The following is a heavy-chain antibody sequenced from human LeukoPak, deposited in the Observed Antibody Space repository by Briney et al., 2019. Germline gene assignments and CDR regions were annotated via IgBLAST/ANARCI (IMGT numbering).Heavy chain of an antibody. J-gene: IGHJ4*02. CDR1: GFTFSSYE. CDR3: AKVQGWVAVAGGVDY. D-gene: IGHD6-19*01. Sequence: GGSLRLSCAASGFTFSSYEMNWVRQAPGKGLEWVSAISGSGGSTYYADSVKGRFTISRDNSKNTLYLQMNSLRAEDTAVYYCAKVQGWVAVAGGVDYWGQGTLVTVSS. CDR2: ISGSGGST. V-gene: IGHV3-23*01.